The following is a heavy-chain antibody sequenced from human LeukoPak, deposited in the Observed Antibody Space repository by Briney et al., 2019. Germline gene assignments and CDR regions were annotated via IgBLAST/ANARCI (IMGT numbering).Heavy chain of an antibody. CDR1: GYTFTGYY. D-gene: IGHD2-15*01. CDR2: INPNSGGT. V-gene: IGHV1-2*06. Sequence: ASVTVSCKASGYTFTGYYMHWVRQAPGQGLEWMGRINPNSGGTNYAQKFQGRVTMTRDTSISTAYMELSKLRSDDTAVYYCARVGVVAATPFDPWGQGTLVTVSS. CDR3: ARVGVVAATPFDP. J-gene: IGHJ5*02.